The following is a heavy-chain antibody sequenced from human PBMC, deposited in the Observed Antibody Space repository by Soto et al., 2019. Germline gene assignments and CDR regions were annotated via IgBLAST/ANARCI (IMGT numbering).Heavy chain of an antibody. D-gene: IGHD5-12*01. CDR2: IYYSGST. J-gene: IGHJ3*02. V-gene: IGHV4-59*01. CDR1: GGSISSYY. Sequence: KSSETLSLTCTVSGGSISSYYWSWIRQPPGKGLEWIGYIYYSGSTNYNPSLKSRVTISVDTSKNQFSLKLSSVTAADTAVYYCARADGYNLLGAFDIWGQGTMVTVSS. CDR3: ARADGYNLLGAFDI.